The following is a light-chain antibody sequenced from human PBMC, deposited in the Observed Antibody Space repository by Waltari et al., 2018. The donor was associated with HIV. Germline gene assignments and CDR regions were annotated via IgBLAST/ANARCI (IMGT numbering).Light chain of an antibody. V-gene: IGLV3-1*01. J-gene: IGLJ2*01. CDR1: KLGDKY. Sequence: SYELTRPPSMSVSPGQTASITCSGDKLGDKYVCWYQQKPGQSPVLVIYQNKKRPSGIPERFSGSNSGNTGTLTISGTQAVDEADYYCQAWDSSTRGLFGGGTKLTVL. CDR3: QAWDSSTRGL. CDR2: QNK.